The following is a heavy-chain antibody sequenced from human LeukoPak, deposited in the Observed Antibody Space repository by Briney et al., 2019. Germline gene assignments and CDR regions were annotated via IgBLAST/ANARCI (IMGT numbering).Heavy chain of an antibody. D-gene: IGHD3-10*01. CDR2: IKQDGSEK. CDR1: GFTFRSYW. V-gene: IGHV3-7*01. Sequence: GGSLRLSCAASGFTFRSYWVSWVRQAPGKGLEWVANIKQDGSEKYYVDSVKGRFTISRDNAKNSLCLQMNSLRAEDTAVYYCARGPAGFGDNIPYYYYYYMDVWGKGTTVTISS. J-gene: IGHJ6*03. CDR3: ARGPAGFGDNIPYYYYYYMDV.